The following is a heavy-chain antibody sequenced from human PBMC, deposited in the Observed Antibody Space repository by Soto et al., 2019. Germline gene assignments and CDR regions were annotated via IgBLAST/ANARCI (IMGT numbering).Heavy chain of an antibody. V-gene: IGHV6-1*01. CDR3: ARDRGELLNYYDNSGYSQGYDY. CDR2: TYYRSKWYN. J-gene: IGHJ4*01. Sequence: PSQTLSLTCAISGDSVSSNSAAWNCIRQCPSRGLEWLGRTYYRSKWYNDYAVSVKSRITINPDTSKNQFSLQLNSVTPEDTAVYYCARDRGELLNYYDNSGYSQGYDYWGQGTLITVTS. CDR1: GDSVSSNSAA. D-gene: IGHD3-22*01.